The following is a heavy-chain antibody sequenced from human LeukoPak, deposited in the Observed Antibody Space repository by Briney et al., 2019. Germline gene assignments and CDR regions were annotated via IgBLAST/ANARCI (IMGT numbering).Heavy chain of an antibody. CDR2: INHSGST. J-gene: IGHJ4*02. D-gene: IGHD3-3*01. CDR1: GGSFSGYY. Sequence: SETLSLTCAVYGGSFSGYYWSWIRQPPGKGLEWIGEINHSGSTNYNPSLKGRVTISVDTSKNQFSLKLSSVTAADTAVYYCARKNYDFWSGYYYYWGQGTLVTVSS. V-gene: IGHV4-34*01. CDR3: ARKNYDFWSGYYYY.